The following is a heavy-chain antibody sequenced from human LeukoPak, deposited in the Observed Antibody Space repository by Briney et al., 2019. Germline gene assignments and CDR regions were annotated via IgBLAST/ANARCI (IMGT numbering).Heavy chain of an antibody. Sequence: GGSLRLSCAASGFTFSSYSMNWVRQAPGQGLEWVSYISSSSSTIYYADSVKGRFTISRDNAKNSLYLQMNSLRAEDTAVYYCARDRYYDSSGYYYPFDYWGQGTLVTVSS. CDR2: ISSSSSTI. V-gene: IGHV3-48*04. CDR3: ARDRYYDSSGYYYPFDY. D-gene: IGHD3-22*01. J-gene: IGHJ4*02. CDR1: GFTFSSYS.